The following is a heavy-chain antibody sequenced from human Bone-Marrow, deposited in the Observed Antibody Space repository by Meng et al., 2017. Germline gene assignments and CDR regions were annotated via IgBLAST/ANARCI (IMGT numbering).Heavy chain of an antibody. V-gene: IGHV3-23*01. CDR1: EPSYSTYEYG. J-gene: IGHJ4*01. CDR2: CSGGDGPP. D-gene: IGHD1-26*01. Sequence: SLKISCAASEPSYSTYEYGLTWLRQAPGKGLEWVSTCSGGDGPPYYADSVRGRFTISRDDSQNTLYLHMRSLRAEDSAIYYCAKNMNHLRAGDFFDTWGRGTLVTVSS. CDR3: AKNMNHLRAGDFFDT.